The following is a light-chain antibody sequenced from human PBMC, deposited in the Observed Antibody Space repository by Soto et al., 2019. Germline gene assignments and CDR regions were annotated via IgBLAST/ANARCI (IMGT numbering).Light chain of an antibody. CDR2: WAS. CDR3: QQYYSTPPFT. V-gene: IGKV4-1*01. CDR1: QSVLYSSNNKNY. J-gene: IGKJ3*01. Sequence: DIVLTQSPDSLAVSLGERATINCKSSQSVLYSSNNKNYLAWYQQKPGHPPKLLIYWASTRESGVPDRFSGSGSGKDFTLTISSLQAEDVAVYYCQQYYSTPPFTFGPGTKVDIK.